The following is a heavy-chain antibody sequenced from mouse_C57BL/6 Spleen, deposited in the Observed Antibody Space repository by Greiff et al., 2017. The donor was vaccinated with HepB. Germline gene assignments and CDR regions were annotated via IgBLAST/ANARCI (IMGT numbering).Heavy chain of an antibody. J-gene: IGHJ4*01. CDR2: IYPYNGVS. D-gene: IGHD1-1*01. V-gene: IGHV1-31*01. CDR1: GYSFTGYY. Sequence: EVQLQESGPELVKPGASVKISCKASGYSFTGYYMHWVKQSHGNILDWIGYIYPYNGVSSYNQKFKGKATLTVDKSSSTAYMELRSLTSEDSAVYYCARGDYYGRGTIYAMDYWGQGTSVTVSS. CDR3: ARGDYYGRGTIYAMDY.